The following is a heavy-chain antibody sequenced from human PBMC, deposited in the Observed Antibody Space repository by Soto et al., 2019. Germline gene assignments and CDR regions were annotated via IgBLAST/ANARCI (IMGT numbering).Heavy chain of an antibody. V-gene: IGHV6-1*01. CDR2: TYYRSKWYN. CDR3: ARFGIADRPVAGIVYYYGMDV. D-gene: IGHD6-6*01. J-gene: IGHJ6*02. CDR1: GDSVSSNSAA. Sequence: SQTLSLTCAISGDSVSSNSAAWNWIRQSPSRGLEWLGRTYYRSKWYNDYAVSVKSRITINPDTSKNQFSLQLNSVTPEDAAVYYSARFGIADRPVAGIVYYYGMDVWGQGTTVTVSS.